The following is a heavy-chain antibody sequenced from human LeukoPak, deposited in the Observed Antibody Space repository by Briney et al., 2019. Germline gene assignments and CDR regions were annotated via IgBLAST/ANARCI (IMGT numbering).Heavy chain of an antibody. D-gene: IGHD3-16*02. CDR2: ISSSSTYI. Sequence: GSLRLSCAASGFTFSGYSMNWVRQAPGKGLEWVSSISSSSTYIYYADSVEGRFTISRDNAKNSMYLQMSSLRAEDTAVYYCAREVVGIDYWGQGTLVTVSS. CDR1: GFTFSGYS. J-gene: IGHJ4*02. CDR3: AREVVGIDY. V-gene: IGHV3-21*01.